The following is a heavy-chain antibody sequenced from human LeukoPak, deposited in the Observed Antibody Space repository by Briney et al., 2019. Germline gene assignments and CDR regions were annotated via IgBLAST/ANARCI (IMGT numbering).Heavy chain of an antibody. Sequence: SGTLSLTCAVYGGSFSGYYWSWIRQPPGKGLEWIGEINHSGSTNYNPSLKSRVTISVDTSKNQFSLKLSSVTAADTAVYYCARGSDDYGSGSYYPYYWGQGTLVTVSS. CDR1: GGSFSGYY. J-gene: IGHJ4*02. CDR2: INHSGST. CDR3: ARGSDDYGSGSYYPYY. V-gene: IGHV4-34*01. D-gene: IGHD3-10*01.